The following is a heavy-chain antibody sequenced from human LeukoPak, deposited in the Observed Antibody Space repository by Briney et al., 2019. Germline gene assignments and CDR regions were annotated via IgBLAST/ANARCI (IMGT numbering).Heavy chain of an antibody. CDR2: ISAYNGNT. D-gene: IGHD3-22*01. CDR3: ARERGYYDSSGYYYRVFDY. J-gene: IGHJ4*02. Sequence: ASAKVSCKASGYTFTSYGISWVRQAPGQGLEWMGWISAYNGNTNYAQKLQGRVTMTTDTSTSTAYMELRSLRSDDTAVYYCARERGYYDSSGYYYRVFDYWGQGTLVTVSS. V-gene: IGHV1-18*01. CDR1: GYTFTSYG.